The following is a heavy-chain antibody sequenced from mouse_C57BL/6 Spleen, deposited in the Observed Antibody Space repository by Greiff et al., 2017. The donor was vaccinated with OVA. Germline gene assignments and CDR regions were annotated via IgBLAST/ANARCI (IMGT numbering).Heavy chain of an antibody. D-gene: IGHD4-1*01. CDR1: GFSLTSYG. Sequence: VQGVESGPGLVQPSQSLSNTCTVSGFSLTSYGVHWVRQSPGKGLEWLGVIWSGGSTDYNAAFISRLSISKDNSKSQVFFKMNSLQADDTAIYYCARNSNWDGWYFDVWGTGTTVTVSS. J-gene: IGHJ1*03. CDR2: IWSGGST. CDR3: ARNSNWDGWYFDV. V-gene: IGHV2-2*01.